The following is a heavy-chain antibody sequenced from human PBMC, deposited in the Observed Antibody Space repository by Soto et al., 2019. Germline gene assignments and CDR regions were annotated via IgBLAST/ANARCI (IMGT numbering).Heavy chain of an antibody. CDR2: IWYDGSNK. D-gene: IGHD2-2*01. CDR1: GFTFSSYG. V-gene: IGHV3-33*01. CDR3: ARDTPSLVVPAAPDY. J-gene: IGHJ4*02. Sequence: GGSLRLSCAASGFTFSSYGMHWVRQAPGKGLEWVAVIWYDGSNKYYADSVKGRFTISRDNSKNTLYLQMNSLRAEDTAVYYCARDTPSLVVPAAPDYWGQGTLVTVSS.